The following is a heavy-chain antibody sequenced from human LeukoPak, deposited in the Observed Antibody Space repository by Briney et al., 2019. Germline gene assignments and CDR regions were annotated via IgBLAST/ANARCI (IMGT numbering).Heavy chain of an antibody. CDR1: GFILSSCA. J-gene: IGHJ6*02. Sequence: GGSLRLSCAASGFILSSCAMTWVRQAPGKRLEWVSGIDTKGTRTYYADSVKGRFTISRDISKNTLFLQLNSLRAEDTAVYYCAREDSGYDFYGMDVWGQGTTVTVSS. CDR2: IDTKGTRT. D-gene: IGHD1-26*01. V-gene: IGHV3-23*01. CDR3: AREDSGYDFYGMDV.